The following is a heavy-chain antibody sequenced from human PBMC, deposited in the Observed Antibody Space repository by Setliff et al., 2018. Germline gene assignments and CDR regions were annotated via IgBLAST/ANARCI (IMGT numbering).Heavy chain of an antibody. CDR1: DYKFLSYG. D-gene: IGHD3-3*01. Sequence: ASVKVSCKASDYKFLSYGMSWVRQAPGQGFEWMGWISAYTGKTDYAQNFQGRITMTTDTSTSTACMELRSLRSDDTAIYYCARAPRLEWILPTFDYWGQGTPVTVSS. J-gene: IGHJ4*02. CDR3: ARAPRLEWILPTFDY. CDR2: ISAYTGKT. V-gene: IGHV1-18*01.